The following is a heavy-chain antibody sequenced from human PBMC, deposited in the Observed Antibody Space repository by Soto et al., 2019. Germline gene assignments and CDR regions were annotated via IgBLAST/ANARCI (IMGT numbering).Heavy chain of an antibody. CDR1: GFTFSSYG. CDR3: AKGHLGYQLLWSYFQH. CDR2: ISYDGSNK. Sequence: QVQLVESGGGVVQPGRSLRLSCAASGFTFSSYGMHWVRQAPGKGLEWVAVISYDGSNKYYADSVKGRFTISRDNSKNTLYLQMNSLRAEDTAVYYCAKGHLGYQLLWSYFQHWGQGTLVTVSS. V-gene: IGHV3-30*18. D-gene: IGHD2-2*01. J-gene: IGHJ1*01.